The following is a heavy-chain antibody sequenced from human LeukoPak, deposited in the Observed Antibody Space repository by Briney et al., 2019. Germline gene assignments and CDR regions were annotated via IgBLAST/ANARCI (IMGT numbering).Heavy chain of an antibody. D-gene: IGHD5-24*01. CDR1: GFTFDDYT. J-gene: IGHJ4*02. V-gene: IGHV3-43*01. CDR3: ARDDRRDGHNYAFDC. CDR2: ISWDGGST. Sequence: GGSLRLSCAASGFTFDDYTMHWVRQAPGKGLEWVSLISWDGGSTYYADSVKGRFTISRDNAKSSLYLQMNSLSADDTAVYYCARDDRRDGHNYAFDCWGQGTPVTVSS.